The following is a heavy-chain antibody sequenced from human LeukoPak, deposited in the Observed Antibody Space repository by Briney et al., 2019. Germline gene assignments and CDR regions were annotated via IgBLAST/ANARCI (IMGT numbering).Heavy chain of an antibody. V-gene: IGHV4-34*01. CDR3: ATGRNGVVPAPILGVGPWYNYHYMDV. J-gene: IGHJ6*03. CDR1: GGSFSGYY. D-gene: IGHD2-2*02. Sequence: SETLSLPCVVYGGSFSGYYWSWIRQPPGKGLEWIGEIDHSGTTNYNPSLKSRVTMSVDTSKNQFSLMVSSVTAADTAVYYCATGRNGVVPAPILGVGPWYNYHYMDVWGKGTTVTVSS. CDR2: IDHSGTT.